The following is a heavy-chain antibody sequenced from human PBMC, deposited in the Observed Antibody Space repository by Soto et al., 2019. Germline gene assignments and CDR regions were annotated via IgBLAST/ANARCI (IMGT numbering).Heavy chain of an antibody. V-gene: IGHV1-3*05. CDR2: INAGNGNT. J-gene: IGHJ4*02. D-gene: IGHD1-7*01. CDR1: GYTFTSYA. Sequence: QVQLVQSGAEEKKPGASVKVSCKASGYTFTSYAMHWVRQAPGQRLEWMGWINAGNGNTKYSQKCQGRVTITRDTSASTAYMELSTLRSEDTAVYYCARDPGWNYDYWGQGTLVTVSS. CDR3: ARDPGWNYDY.